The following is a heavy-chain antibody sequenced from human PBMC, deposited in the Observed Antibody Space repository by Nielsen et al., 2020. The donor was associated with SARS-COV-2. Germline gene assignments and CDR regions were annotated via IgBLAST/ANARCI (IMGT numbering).Heavy chain of an antibody. Sequence: SETLSLTCTVSGGSISSSSYYWGWIRQPPGKGLEWIGSIYYSGSTYYNPSLKSRVTISVDTSKNQFSLKLSSVTAADTAVYYCARHVGKWDLTHDYGEYDPPFYFDYWGQGTLVTVSS. J-gene: IGHJ4*02. CDR3: ARHVGKWDLTHDYGEYDPPFYFDY. V-gene: IGHV4-39*01. CDR2: IYYSGST. D-gene: IGHD4-17*01. CDR1: GGSISSSSYY.